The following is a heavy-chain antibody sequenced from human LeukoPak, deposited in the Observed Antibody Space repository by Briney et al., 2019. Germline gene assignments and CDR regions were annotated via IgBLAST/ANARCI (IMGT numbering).Heavy chain of an antibody. CDR1: GGSISSGSYY. V-gene: IGHV4-61*02. CDR2: MYTSGST. CDR3: ARAHRATGTTDY. D-gene: IGHD1-1*01. Sequence: SETLSLTCTVSGGSISSGSYYWTWIRQPAGKGLEWIGRMYTSGSTNYNPSLKSRVTISVDTSKNQVSLKLSSVTAADTAVYYCARAHRATGTTDYWGQGTLVTVSS. J-gene: IGHJ4*02.